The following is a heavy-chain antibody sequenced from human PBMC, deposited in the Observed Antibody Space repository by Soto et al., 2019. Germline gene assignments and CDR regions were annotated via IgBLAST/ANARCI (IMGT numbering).Heavy chain of an antibody. CDR2: IYYSGST. J-gene: IGHJ4*02. V-gene: IGHV4-59*01. CDR1: GGYISSYY. CDR3: ARRWGGTFDY. Sequence: SETQSLTNTVSGGYISSYYWSWIRQPPGKGLEWIGYIYYSGSTNYNPSLKSRVTISVDTSKNQFSLKLSSVTAADTAVYYCARRWGGTFDYWGQGTLVTVSS. D-gene: IGHD2-21*01.